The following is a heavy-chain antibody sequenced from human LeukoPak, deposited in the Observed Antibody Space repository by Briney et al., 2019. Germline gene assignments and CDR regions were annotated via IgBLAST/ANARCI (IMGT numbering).Heavy chain of an antibody. CDR1: GGSVSSGSYY. D-gene: IGHD3-16*01. CDR2: IYYSGST. CDR3: ARDLRIQDAFDT. Sequence: SETLSLTCTVSGGSVSSGSYYWSWIRQPPGKGLEWIGYIYYSGSTNYNPSLKSRVTISVDTSKNQFSLKLSSVTAADTAVYYCARDLRIQDAFDTWGQGTMVTVSS. J-gene: IGHJ3*02. V-gene: IGHV4-61*01.